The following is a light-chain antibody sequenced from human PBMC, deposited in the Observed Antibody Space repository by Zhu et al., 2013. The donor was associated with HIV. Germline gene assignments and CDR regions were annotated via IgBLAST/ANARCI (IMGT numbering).Light chain of an antibody. J-gene: IGKJ5*01. CDR3: MQALQTHP. CDR1: LSLVHSDGNTY. CDR2: KVS. V-gene: IGKV2-30*02. Sequence: DVVMTQSPLSLPVTLGQPASISCRSSLSLVHSDGNTYLNWFLQRPGQSPRRLIYKVSSRDSGVPDRFRGSGSGTDFTLKISRVEAEDVGVYYCMQALQTHPFGQGTRLEIK.